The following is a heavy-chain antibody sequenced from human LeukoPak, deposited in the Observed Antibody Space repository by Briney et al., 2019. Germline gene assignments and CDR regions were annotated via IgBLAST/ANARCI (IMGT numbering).Heavy chain of an antibody. CDR2: ISGSGGKT. V-gene: IGHV3-23*01. J-gene: IGHJ4*02. CDR3: AKARGSDSAYYFDY. Sequence: GGSLRLSCAASGLMFSTYAMNWVRQAPGKGLEWVSSISGSGGKTYYADSVKGRFTISRDNSKNTLYLQMNSLRAEDTAVYYCAKARGSDSAYYFDYWAREPWSPSPQ. D-gene: IGHD3-22*01. CDR1: GLMFSTYA.